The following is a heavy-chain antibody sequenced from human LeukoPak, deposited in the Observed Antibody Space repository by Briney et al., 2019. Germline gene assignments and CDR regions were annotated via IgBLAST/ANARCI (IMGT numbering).Heavy chain of an antibody. V-gene: IGHV1-8*01. CDR2: LNPNSGNT. D-gene: IGHD3-10*01. CDR1: GYAFTSCG. J-gene: IGHJ3*01. Sequence: ASVTVSFTASGYAFTSCGINWVRQATGQGPGWMGWLNPNSGNTGYAQKFQGRVTVTSDTYTNTAYMELRSLRSDDKAVYYCARESGSSDAFDLWGQGTMVTVSS. CDR3: ARESGSSDAFDL.